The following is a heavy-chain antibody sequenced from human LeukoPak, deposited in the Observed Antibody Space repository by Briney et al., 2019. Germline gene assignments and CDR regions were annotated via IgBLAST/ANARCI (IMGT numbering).Heavy chain of an antibody. CDR2: ISPNSDDT. J-gene: IGHJ4*02. V-gene: IGHV1-2*02. D-gene: IGHD6-19*01. CDR3: ATLVITVAGGFGDY. CDR1: GYTFTGYY. Sequence: ASVKVSCKASGYTFTGYYLHWVRQAPGQGLEWMGWISPNSDDTNYAQKFRGRVNMTRDTSISTAYMELSRLRSDDTAVYYCATLVITVAGGFGDYWGQGTLVTVSS.